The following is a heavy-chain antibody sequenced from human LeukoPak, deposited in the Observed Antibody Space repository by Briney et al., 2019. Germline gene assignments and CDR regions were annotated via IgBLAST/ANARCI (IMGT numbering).Heavy chain of an antibody. D-gene: IGHD1-26*01. CDR2: ISGSGGST. V-gene: IGHV3-23*01. CDR3: ATNSPRIVGATTTLDY. J-gene: IGHJ4*02. CDR1: GFTFSSYA. Sequence: GVSVRLSCAASGFTFSSYAMSWVRQAPGKGLEWVSAISGSGGSTYYADSVKGRFTISRDNSKNTLYLQMNSLRAEDTAVYYCATNSPRIVGATTTLDYWGQGTLVTVSS.